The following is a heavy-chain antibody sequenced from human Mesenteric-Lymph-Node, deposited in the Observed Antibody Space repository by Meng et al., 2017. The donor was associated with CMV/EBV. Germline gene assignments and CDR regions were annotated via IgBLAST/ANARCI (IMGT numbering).Heavy chain of an antibody. V-gene: IGHV1-18*04. Sequence: ASVKVSCKASGYTFTSYYMHWVRQAPGQGLEWMGWISGDNANTNYARKFQGRVTMTTDTSTTTSFMELRSLRSDDTAVYYCARDNRYCTSTSCSRPDVWGQGTLVTVSS. CDR2: ISGDNANT. CDR3: ARDNRYCTSTSCSRPDV. J-gene: IGHJ4*02. D-gene: IGHD2-2*01. CDR1: GYTFTSYY.